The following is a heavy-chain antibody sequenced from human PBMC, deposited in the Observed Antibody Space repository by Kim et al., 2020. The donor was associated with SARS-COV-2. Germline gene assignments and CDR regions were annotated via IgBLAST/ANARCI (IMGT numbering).Heavy chain of an antibody. CDR3: VRGPGLASGTETFDY. D-gene: IGHD3-9*01. CDR2: IWYDGSNK. V-gene: IGHV3-33*01. J-gene: IGHJ4*02. Sequence: GGSLRLSCAASGFTFSSYGMHWVRQAPGKGLEWVAVIWYDGSNKYYADSVKGRFTISRDNSKNTLYLQMNSLRAEDTAVYYCVRGPGLASGTETFDYWGQGTLVTVSS. CDR1: GFTFSSYG.